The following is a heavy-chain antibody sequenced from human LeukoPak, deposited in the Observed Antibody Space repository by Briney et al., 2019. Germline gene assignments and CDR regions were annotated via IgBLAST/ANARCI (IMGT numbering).Heavy chain of an antibody. CDR3: AKDGTSYYYFYY. J-gene: IGHJ4*02. CDR2: TRYDGSNT. Sequence: PGGSLRLSCAASGFTFNNYGMHWVRQAPGKGLEWLAFTRYDGSNTYYADSVKGRFTVSRDDSKNTLYLQMNSLRGDDTAVYYCAKDGTSYYYFYYWGQGTLVTVSS. D-gene: IGHD2/OR15-2a*01. CDR1: GFTFNNYG. V-gene: IGHV3-30*02.